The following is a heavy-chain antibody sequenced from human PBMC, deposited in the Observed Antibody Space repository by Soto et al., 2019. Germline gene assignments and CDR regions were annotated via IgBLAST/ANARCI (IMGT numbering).Heavy chain of an antibody. J-gene: IGHJ6*02. Sequence: SETLSLTCTVSGGSINSYYWSWIRQPPGRGLEWIGYIYYSGSTYYNPSLKSRVTISVDTSKNQFSLKLSSVTAADTAVYYCARVASGSYYGGYYYYGMDVWGQGTTVTVSS. CDR3: ARVASGSYYGGYYYYGMDV. CDR1: GGSINSYY. CDR2: IYYSGST. D-gene: IGHD1-26*01. V-gene: IGHV4-59*12.